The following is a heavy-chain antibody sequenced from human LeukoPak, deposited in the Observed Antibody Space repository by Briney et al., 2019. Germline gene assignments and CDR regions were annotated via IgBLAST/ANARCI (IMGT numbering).Heavy chain of an antibody. CDR2: ISGSGGST. V-gene: IGHV3-23*01. CDR3: AKDSLGYSSSWYSY. D-gene: IGHD6-13*01. J-gene: IGHJ4*02. Sequence: GGSLRLSCAASGFTFSSYAMSWVRQAPGKGLEWVSGISGSGGSTYYADYVKGRFTISRDNSKNTLYLQMNSLRAEDTAVYYCAKDSLGYSSSWYSYWGQGTLVTVSS. CDR1: GFTFSSYA.